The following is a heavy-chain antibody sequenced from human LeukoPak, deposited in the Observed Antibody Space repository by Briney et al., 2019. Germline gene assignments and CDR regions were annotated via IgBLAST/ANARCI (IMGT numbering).Heavy chain of an antibody. J-gene: IGHJ3*02. CDR2: IYHSGST. D-gene: IGHD3-22*01. CDR3: ARGSRITMIVVVPSGAFDI. V-gene: IGHV4-38-2*02. Sequence: PSETLSLTCTVSGYSISSGYYWGRIRQPPGKGLEWIGSIYHSGSTYYNPSLKSRVTISVDTSKNQFSLKLSSVTAADTAVYYCARGSRITMIVVVPSGAFDIWGQGTMVTVSS. CDR1: GYSISSGYY.